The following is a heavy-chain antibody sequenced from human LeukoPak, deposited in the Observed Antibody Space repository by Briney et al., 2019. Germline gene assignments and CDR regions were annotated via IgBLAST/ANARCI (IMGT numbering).Heavy chain of an antibody. V-gene: IGHV1-46*01. D-gene: IGHD3-22*01. CDR1: GYTFTSYY. Sequence: GASVTVSCTASGYTFTSYYTHWVRQAPGQGLGWMGIINPSGGSTSYAQKFQGRVTMTRDTSTSTVYMELSSLRSEDTAVHYCARDYYDSSGYSDWGQGTLVTVSS. CDR2: INPSGGST. J-gene: IGHJ4*02. CDR3: ARDYYDSSGYSD.